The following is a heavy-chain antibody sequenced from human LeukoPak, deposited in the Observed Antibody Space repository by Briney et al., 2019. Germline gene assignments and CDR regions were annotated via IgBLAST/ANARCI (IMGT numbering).Heavy chain of an antibody. V-gene: IGHV1-2*02. D-gene: IGHD3-10*01. Sequence: ASVKVSCKASGYTFTAHYMHWVRQAPGQGLEWMGWIYPNTGGTNYAQKFQGRVTMTRDTSISTAYMELSRLRSDDTAVYYCARGGSGSYFSWLDPWGQGTLVTVSS. CDR1: GYTFTAHY. CDR3: ARGGSGSYFSWLDP. J-gene: IGHJ5*02. CDR2: IYPNTGGT.